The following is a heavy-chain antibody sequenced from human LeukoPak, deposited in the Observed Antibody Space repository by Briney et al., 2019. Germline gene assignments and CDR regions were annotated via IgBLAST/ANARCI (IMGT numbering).Heavy chain of an antibody. J-gene: IGHJ4*02. CDR2: IYPGDSDT. CDR1: GYTFNTYW. V-gene: IGHV5-51*01. CDR3: ARHSGDYGSDY. Sequence: GESLKISCKGSGYTFNTYWIGWVRQMPGKGLEWMGIIYPGDSDTRYNPSFQGQVTMSADKSISTAYLQWSNLRASDTAMYYCARHSGDYGSDYWGQGTLVTVSS. D-gene: IGHD4-17*01.